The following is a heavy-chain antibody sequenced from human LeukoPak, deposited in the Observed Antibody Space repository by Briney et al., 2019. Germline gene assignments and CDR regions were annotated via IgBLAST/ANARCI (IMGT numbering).Heavy chain of an antibody. D-gene: IGHD2-2*01. CDR2: ISGGGGST. V-gene: IGHV3-23*01. Sequence: GGSLRLSCAASGFTFSSDGMSCVRQAPGKGLEWVSAISGGGGSTYYADSVKGRFTISRDNSKNTLYLQMNSLRAEDTAVYYCAKDGVVVVPAAMRGVPPPGYWGQGPLVTVSS. CDR3: AKDGVVVVPAAMRGVPPPGY. CDR1: GFTFSSDG. J-gene: IGHJ4*02.